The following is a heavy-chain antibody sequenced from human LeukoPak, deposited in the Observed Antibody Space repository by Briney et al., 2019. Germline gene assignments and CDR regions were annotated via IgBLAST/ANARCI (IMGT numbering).Heavy chain of an antibody. CDR1: GFTFSSYA. CDR3: AKVPINRIVVVVAATLYYFDY. Sequence: GGSLRLSCAASGFTFSSYAMSWVRQAPGKGLEWVSAISGSGGSTYYADSVMGRFTISRDNSKNTLYLQMNSLRAEDTAVYYCAKVPINRIVVVVAATLYYFDYWGQGTLVTVSS. D-gene: IGHD2-15*01. V-gene: IGHV3-23*01. CDR2: ISGSGGST. J-gene: IGHJ4*02.